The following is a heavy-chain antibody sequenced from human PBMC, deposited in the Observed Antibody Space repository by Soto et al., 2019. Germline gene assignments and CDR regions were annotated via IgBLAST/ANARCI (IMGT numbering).Heavy chain of an antibody. D-gene: IGHD5-12*01. Sequence: QVQLVESGGGVDQPGRSLRLSCAASGFTFSCYAMHWVRQAPGKGLEWVAVISYDGSNKYYADSVKGRFTISRDNSKNTLYLQMNSLRAEDTAVYYCAREDVDVDIVATIPQFDYWGQGTLVTVSS. CDR3: AREDVDVDIVATIPQFDY. J-gene: IGHJ4*02. V-gene: IGHV3-30-3*01. CDR2: ISYDGSNK. CDR1: GFTFSCYA.